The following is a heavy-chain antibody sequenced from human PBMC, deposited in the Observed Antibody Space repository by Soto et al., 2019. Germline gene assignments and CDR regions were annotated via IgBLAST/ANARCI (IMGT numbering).Heavy chain of an antibody. CDR2: ISGSGGST. CDR1: GLTFSSYA. D-gene: IGHD6-6*01. Sequence: PGGSLRLSCAASGLTFSSYAMSWVRQAPGKGLERVSAISGSGGSTYYADSVKGRFTISRDNSKNTLYLQMNSLRAEDTAVYYCAKVEAARSMYFQHWGQGTLVTVSS. CDR3: AKVEAARSMYFQH. J-gene: IGHJ1*01. V-gene: IGHV3-23*01.